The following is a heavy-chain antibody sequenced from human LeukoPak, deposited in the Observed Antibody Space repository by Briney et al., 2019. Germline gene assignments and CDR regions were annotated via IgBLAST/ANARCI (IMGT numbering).Heavy chain of an antibody. CDR1: GFTFSIYS. Sequence: PGGSLRLSCAASGFTFSIYSMNWVRQAPGKGLEWVSSISSSRSYIYYADSVKGRFTISRDNAKNSLYLQMNSLRAEDTAVYYCARAGDYYDSSGHSFLDAFDMWGQGTMATVSS. D-gene: IGHD3-22*01. CDR3: ARAGDYYDSSGHSFLDAFDM. CDR2: ISSSRSYI. V-gene: IGHV3-21*01. J-gene: IGHJ3*02.